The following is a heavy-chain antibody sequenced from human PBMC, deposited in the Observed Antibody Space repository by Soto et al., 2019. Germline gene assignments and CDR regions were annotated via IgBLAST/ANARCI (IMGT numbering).Heavy chain of an antibody. CDR1: GGSISSGDYY. J-gene: IGHJ4*02. CDR3: ARAQGSGFLLS. CDR2: IYYSGST. Sequence: SETLSLTCTVSGGSISSGDYYWSWIRQPPGKGLEWIGYIYYSGSTYYNPSLKSRVTISVDTYKNQFSMKLSSVTAADTSVYYCARAQGSGFLLSWGQGTLVTVSS. V-gene: IGHV4-30-4*01. D-gene: IGHD3-10*01.